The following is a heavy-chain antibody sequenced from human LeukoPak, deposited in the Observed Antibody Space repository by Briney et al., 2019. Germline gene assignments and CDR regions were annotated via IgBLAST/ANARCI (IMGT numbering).Heavy chain of an antibody. D-gene: IGHD2-15*01. V-gene: IGHV3-9*01. CDR3: AGGGDGMDV. J-gene: IGHJ6*02. CDR1: GFTFDYYA. Sequence: GGSLRLSCSPSGFTFDYYAVPWVRQAPGKGLEWVSGISWNSGSIGYPDSVKGRFTISRDNAKNSLYLQMSSLRAEDTALYYCAGGGDGMDVWGQGTTVTVS. CDR2: ISWNSGSI.